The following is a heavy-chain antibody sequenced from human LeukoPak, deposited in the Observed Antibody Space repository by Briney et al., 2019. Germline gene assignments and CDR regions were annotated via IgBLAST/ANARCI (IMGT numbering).Heavy chain of an antibody. D-gene: IGHD2-21*02. Sequence: GGSLRLSCAASGLTFSSYGVNWVRQAPGKGLEWVSSISSGTSFIYYADSVKGRFTTSRDNAKNSLYLQMNSLRAEDTAVYYCARGTTALMDVWGKGTTVTVSS. CDR3: ARGTTALMDV. V-gene: IGHV3-21*01. CDR2: ISSGTSFI. J-gene: IGHJ6*03. CDR1: GLTFSSYG.